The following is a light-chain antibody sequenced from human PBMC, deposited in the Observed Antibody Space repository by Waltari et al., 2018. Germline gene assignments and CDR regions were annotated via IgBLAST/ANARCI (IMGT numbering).Light chain of an antibody. CDR1: RIVANTY. CDR3: QQFGGSPMYT. J-gene: IGKJ2*01. V-gene: IGKV3-20*01. CDR2: ATS. Sequence: EVVLTQSPGTLSLSPGERATLSCRASRIVANTYFVWYQQKIGQAPRLLHYATSSRATDNPGRFNGSWFGTDFTLTIDMLEPGDSAVYYCQQFGGSPMYTFGQGTKLEV.